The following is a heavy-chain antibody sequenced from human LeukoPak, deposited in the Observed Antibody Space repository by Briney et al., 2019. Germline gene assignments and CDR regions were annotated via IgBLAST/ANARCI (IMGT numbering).Heavy chain of an antibody. V-gene: IGHV1-2*02. CDR2: INPNSGGT. CDR1: GGTFSSYA. J-gene: IGHJ4*02. Sequence: ASVKVSCKASGGTFSSYAISWVRQAPGQGLEWMGWINPNSGGTNYAQKFQGRVTMTRDTSISTAYMELSRLRSDDTAVYYCARGARIAARREFGYWGQGTLVTVSS. D-gene: IGHD6-6*01. CDR3: ARGARIAARREFGY.